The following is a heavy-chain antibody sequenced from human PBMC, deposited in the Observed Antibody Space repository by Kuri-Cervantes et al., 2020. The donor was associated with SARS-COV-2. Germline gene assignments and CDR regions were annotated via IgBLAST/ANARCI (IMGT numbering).Heavy chain of an antibody. D-gene: IGHD3-10*01. Sequence: ESLKISCTVSGGYISSYYWSWIRQPPGKGLEWIGEINPSGSTNYNPSLKSRVTISVDKSKNQFCLKLSPVPAADTAVYYCARGLWFGESPYYFDDWGQGNPVTVSS. CDR1: GGYISSYY. CDR3: ARGLWFGESPYYFDD. V-gene: IGHV4-34*01. J-gene: IGHJ4*01. CDR2: INPSGST.